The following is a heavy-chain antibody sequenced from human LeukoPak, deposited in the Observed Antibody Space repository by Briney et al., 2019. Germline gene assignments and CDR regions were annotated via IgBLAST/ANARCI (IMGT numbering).Heavy chain of an antibody. V-gene: IGHV3-9*01. J-gene: IGHJ4*02. D-gene: IGHD3-3*01. CDR3: AKDTSGVPTSLDS. CDR2: IQWNRGNT. Sequence: GGSLRLSCVVSGFTIDNYAMHWVRQVPGKGLEWVSGIQWNRGNTGYADSVKGRFTISRDNAKNSLYLQMNSLRAEDTALYYCAKDTSGVPTSLDSWGQGTLVTVSS. CDR1: GFTIDNYA.